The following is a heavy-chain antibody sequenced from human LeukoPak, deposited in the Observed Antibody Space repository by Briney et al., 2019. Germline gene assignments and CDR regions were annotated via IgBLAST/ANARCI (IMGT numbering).Heavy chain of an antibody. CDR2: IIPIFGTA. CDR1: GGTFSSYA. CDR3: ARDIRGGTWFDP. V-gene: IGHV1-69*13. D-gene: IGHD3-16*01. Sequence: GASVKVSCKASGGTFSSYAISWVRQAPGQGLEWMGGIIPIFGTANYAQKFQGRVTITADESTSTAYMELSSLRSEDTAVYYCARDIRGGTWFDPWGQGTLVTVSS. J-gene: IGHJ5*02.